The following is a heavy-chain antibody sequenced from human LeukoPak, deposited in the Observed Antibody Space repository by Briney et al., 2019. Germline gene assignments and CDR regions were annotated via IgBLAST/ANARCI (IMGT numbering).Heavy chain of an antibody. Sequence: PSETLSLTCTVSGGSISPYYWSWIRQPPGKGLEWIGYIYYSGSTIYNPSLKSRVTISLDTSKNQFSLKLSSVTAADTAVYYCASGSYSFYYFDYWGQGTLVTVSS. D-gene: IGHD1-26*01. CDR1: GGSISPYY. J-gene: IGHJ4*02. CDR3: ASGSYSFYYFDY. CDR2: IYYSGST. V-gene: IGHV4-59*01.